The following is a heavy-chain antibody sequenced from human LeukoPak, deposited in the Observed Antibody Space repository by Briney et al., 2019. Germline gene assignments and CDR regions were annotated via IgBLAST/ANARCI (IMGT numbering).Heavy chain of an antibody. CDR2: ISSSSSTI. J-gene: IGHJ4*02. V-gene: IGHV3-48*01. CDR1: GFTFSSYD. CDR3: ARVFDY. Sequence: RPGGSLRLSGAASGFTFSSYDMNWVRQAPGRGLEWVSYISSSSSTIYYADSVKGRFTISRDNAKNSLFLQMNSLRAEDTAVYYCARVFDYWGQGTLVTVSS.